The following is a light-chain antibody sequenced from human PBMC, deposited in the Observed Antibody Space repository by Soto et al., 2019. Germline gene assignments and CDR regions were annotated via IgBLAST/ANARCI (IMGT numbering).Light chain of an antibody. J-gene: IGKJ5*01. CDR2: DAS. V-gene: IGKV3-11*01. Sequence: DIVLAQSPATLSSSSGQRTTRSCRPSQKISGYLAWYQQKPGQAPRLLIYDASNKATGIPARFSGSGSGTDFTLTISSLEPEDFAVYYCQPRSKWPPLTFGQGTRLDIK. CDR3: QPRSKWPPLT. CDR1: QKISGY.